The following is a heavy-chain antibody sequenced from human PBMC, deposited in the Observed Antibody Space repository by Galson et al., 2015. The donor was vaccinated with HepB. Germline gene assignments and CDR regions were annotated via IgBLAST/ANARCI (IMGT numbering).Heavy chain of an antibody. Sequence: SLRLSCAASGFTFSSYAMSWVRQAPGKGLEWVSAISGSGGSTYYADSVKGRFTISRDNSKNTLYLQMNSLRAEDTAVYYCAKDTHGDYYDSSGYSRPPNWFDPWGQGTLVTVSS. CDR2: ISGSGGST. CDR1: GFTFSSYA. J-gene: IGHJ5*02. V-gene: IGHV3-23*01. CDR3: AKDTHGDYYDSSGYSRPPNWFDP. D-gene: IGHD3-22*01.